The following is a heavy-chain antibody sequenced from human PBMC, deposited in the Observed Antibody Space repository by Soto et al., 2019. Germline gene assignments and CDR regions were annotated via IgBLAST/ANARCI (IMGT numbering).Heavy chain of an antibody. CDR2: INQDGSEK. D-gene: IGHD2-21*01. Sequence: PGGSLRLSCAGSGFSFNHYWMSWVRQAPGKGLEWVANINQDGSEKRYVDSVKGRFTVSRDNAENSQYLQMNSLRAEDTAVYYCTRDRHIVVVNTYYYYMDVWGKGTTVTAP. CDR3: TRDRHIVVVNTYYYYMDV. V-gene: IGHV3-7*01. CDR1: GFSFNHYW. J-gene: IGHJ6*03.